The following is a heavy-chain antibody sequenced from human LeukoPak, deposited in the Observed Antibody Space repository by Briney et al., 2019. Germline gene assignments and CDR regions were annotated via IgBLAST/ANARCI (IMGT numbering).Heavy chain of an antibody. CDR3: AKVSNGGRALIIDY. Sequence: PGGSLRLSCAASGFTFSSYAMSWVRQAPGKGLEWVSAISGSGGSTYYADSVKGRFTISRDNSKNTLYLQMNSLRAEDTAVYYCAKVSNGGRALIIDYWGQGTLVTVSS. V-gene: IGHV3-23*01. J-gene: IGHJ4*02. D-gene: IGHD2-8*01. CDR1: GFTFSSYA. CDR2: ISGSGGST.